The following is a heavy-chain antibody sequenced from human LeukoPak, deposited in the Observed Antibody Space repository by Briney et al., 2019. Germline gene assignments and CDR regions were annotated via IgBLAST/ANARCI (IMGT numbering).Heavy chain of an antibody. CDR3: AREEDAYYYDSSGYYWLDY. CDR2: ISAYNGNT. J-gene: IGHJ4*02. V-gene: IGHV1-18*01. CDR1: GYTFTSYG. Sequence: GASVKVSCKASGYTFTSYGISWVRQAPGQGLEWMGWISAYNGNTNYAQKLQGRVTMTTDTSTSTAYMELRSLRSDDTAVYYCAREEDAYYYDSSGYYWLDYWGQGTLVTVSS. D-gene: IGHD3-22*01.